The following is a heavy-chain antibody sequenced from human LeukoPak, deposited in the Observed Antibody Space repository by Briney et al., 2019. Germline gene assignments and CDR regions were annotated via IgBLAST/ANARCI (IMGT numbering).Heavy chain of an antibody. V-gene: IGHV4-4*09. D-gene: IGHD6-13*01. CDR1: GGSISSYY. CDR2: IYTSGST. CDR3: ARHAGSSWYNY. Sequence: KASETLSLTCTVSGGSISSYYWSWIRQPPGKGLAWIGYIYTSGSTNYNPSLKSRVTISVDTSKNQFSLKLSSVTAADTAVYYCARHAGSSWYNYWGQGTLVTVSS. J-gene: IGHJ4*02.